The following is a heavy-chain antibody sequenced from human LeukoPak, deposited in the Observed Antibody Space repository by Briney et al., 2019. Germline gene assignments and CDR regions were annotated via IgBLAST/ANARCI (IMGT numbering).Heavy chain of an antibody. CDR2: INHSGST. CDR1: GGSFSGYY. D-gene: IGHD1-1*01. Sequence: SETLSLTCAVYGGSFSGYYWSWIRQPPGKGLEWIGEINHSGSTNYNPSLKSRVTISVDTSKNQFSLKLSSVTAADTAVYYCAREVRGTAFDIWGQGTMVTVSS. CDR3: AREVRGTAFDI. J-gene: IGHJ3*02. V-gene: IGHV4-34*01.